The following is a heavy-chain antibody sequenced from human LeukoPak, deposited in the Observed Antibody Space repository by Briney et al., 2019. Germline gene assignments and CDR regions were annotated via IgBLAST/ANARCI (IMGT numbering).Heavy chain of an antibody. CDR3: AKSWWPLPTQD. CDR2: INPKSDGT. D-gene: IGHD2-15*01. V-gene: IGHV1-2*02. Sequence: ASVKVSCKASGYIFTDYYMHWVRQAPGQGLEWMGWINPKSDGTKYAQNFQGRVTMTRDTSISTAFMELSRLRSDDTAVYYCAKSWWPLPTQDWGQGTLVTVSS. J-gene: IGHJ4*02. CDR1: GYIFTDYY.